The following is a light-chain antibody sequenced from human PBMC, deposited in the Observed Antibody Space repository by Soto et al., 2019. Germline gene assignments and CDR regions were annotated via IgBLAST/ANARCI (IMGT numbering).Light chain of an antibody. Sequence: DIVMTQSPDSLAVSLGERATINCKSSQSILYSSKNKNYLAWYQQKPGQPPKLLIYWASTRESGVPDRFSSSGSATDLTLTISHLQAEDVAVYYCQQYYTTPLLTFGGGTKVEIK. V-gene: IGKV4-1*01. CDR1: QSILYSSKNKNY. J-gene: IGKJ4*01. CDR3: QQYYTTPLLT. CDR2: WAS.